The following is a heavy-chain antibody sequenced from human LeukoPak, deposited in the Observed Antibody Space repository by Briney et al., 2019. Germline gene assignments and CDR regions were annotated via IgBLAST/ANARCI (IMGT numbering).Heavy chain of an antibody. V-gene: IGHV1-18*04. CDR3: AREGYYDSSGYYWTDY. Sequence: ASVKVSCKASGYTFTGYYMHWVRQAPGQGLEWMGWISAYNGNTNYAQKLQGRVTMTTDTSTSTAYMELRSLRSDDTAVYYCAREGYYDSSGYYWTDYWGQGTLVTVSS. CDR2: ISAYNGNT. J-gene: IGHJ4*02. CDR1: GYTFTGYY. D-gene: IGHD3-22*01.